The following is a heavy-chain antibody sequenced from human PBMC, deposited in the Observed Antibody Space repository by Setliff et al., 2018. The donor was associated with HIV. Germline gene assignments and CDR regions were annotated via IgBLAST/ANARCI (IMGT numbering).Heavy chain of an antibody. J-gene: IGHJ4*02. CDR3: ARSYSSGYYHLDY. CDR2: IIPLFGAA. CDR1: RDTFRTYA. V-gene: IGHV1-69*13. Sequence: SVKVSCKASRDTFRTYAINWVRQAPGQGLEWMGGIIPLFGAAKYAQKFQGRVTITADESTTTAYMELSSLRSEDTAVYYCARSYSSGYYHLDYWGQGTLVTVSS. D-gene: IGHD6-19*01.